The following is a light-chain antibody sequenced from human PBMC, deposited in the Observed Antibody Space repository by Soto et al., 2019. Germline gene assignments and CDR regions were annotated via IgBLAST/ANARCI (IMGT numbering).Light chain of an antibody. J-gene: IGLJ1*01. CDR2: DVS. V-gene: IGLV2-14*03. CDR1: SRYIGGYNY. CDR3: SSYTTSNTRQIV. Sequence: QSALTQPASVSGSPGQSITISCTGTSRYIGGYNYVSWYQHHPGKAPKLIIYDVSNRPSGVSIRFSGSKSDNTPSLTISGLQPEDEADYHCSSYTTSNTRQIVFGTGTKVTV.